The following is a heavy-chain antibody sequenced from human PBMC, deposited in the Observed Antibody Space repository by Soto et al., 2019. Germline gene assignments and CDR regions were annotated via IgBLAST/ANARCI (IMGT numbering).Heavy chain of an antibody. CDR1: GFTFSSYS. CDR3: ARVLSGSFYYYYGMDV. Sequence: GGSLRLSCAASGFTFSSYSMNWVRQAPGKGLEWVSSISSSSSYIYYADSVKGRFTISRDNAKNSLYLQMNSLRAEDTAVYYCARVLSGSFYYYYGMDVWGQGTTVTVS. J-gene: IGHJ6*02. V-gene: IGHV3-21*01. D-gene: IGHD1-26*01. CDR2: ISSSSSYI.